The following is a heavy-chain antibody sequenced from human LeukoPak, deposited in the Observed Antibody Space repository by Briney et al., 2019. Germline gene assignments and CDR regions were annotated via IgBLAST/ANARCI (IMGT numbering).Heavy chain of an antibody. CDR2: ISGSGGST. J-gene: IGHJ4*02. Sequence: PGGSLRLSCAASGFTFSSYAMSWVRQAPGKVLEWVSAISGSGGSTYYADSVKGRFTISRDDSKNTLYLQMNSLRAEDTAVYYCAKDAPDGGLTIFDQPGTRRYWGQGTLVTVSS. CDR3: AKDAPDGGLTIFDQPGTRRY. V-gene: IGHV3-23*01. CDR1: GFTFSSYA. D-gene: IGHD3-9*01.